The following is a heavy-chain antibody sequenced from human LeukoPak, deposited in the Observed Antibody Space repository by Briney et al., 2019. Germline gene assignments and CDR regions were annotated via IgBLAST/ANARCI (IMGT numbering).Heavy chain of an antibody. V-gene: IGHV1-18*01. CDR3: ARLVPQRWELPGKCFDP. J-gene: IGHJ5*02. D-gene: IGHD1-26*01. Sequence: ASVRVSCKASGYTFNSYGISWVRQAPGQGLEWMGWISTYNGHTNYAQKLQGRVTMTTDTSTSTVYMELRSLRSDDTAVYYCARLVPQRWELPGKCFDPWGQGTLVTVSS. CDR2: ISTYNGHT. CDR1: GYTFNSYG.